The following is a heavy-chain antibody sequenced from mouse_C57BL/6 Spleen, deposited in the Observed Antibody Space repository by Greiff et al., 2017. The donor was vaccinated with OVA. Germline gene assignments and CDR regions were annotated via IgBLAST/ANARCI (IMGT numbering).Heavy chain of an antibody. V-gene: IGHV14-2*01. CDR1: GFNIKDYY. D-gene: IGHD2-1*01. CDR2: IDPEDGET. CDR3: ARLVGNYVGWYFDV. J-gene: IGHJ1*03. Sequence: DVQLQESGAELVKPGASVKLSCTASGFNIKDYYMHWVKQRTEQGLEWIGRIDPEDGETKCAPKFQGKATITADTSSNTAYLQLSSLTSEDTAVYYCARLVGNYVGWYFDVWGTGTTVTVSS.